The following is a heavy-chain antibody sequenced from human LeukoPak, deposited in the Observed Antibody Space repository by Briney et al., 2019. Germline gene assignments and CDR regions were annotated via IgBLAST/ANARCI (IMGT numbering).Heavy chain of an antibody. CDR1: GFTFSSYA. CDR2: IYSGGYT. D-gene: IGHD3-22*01. V-gene: IGHV3-53*01. J-gene: IGHJ4*02. CDR3: ARVRSSGSPLDY. Sequence: PGGSLRLSCAASGFTFSSYAMSWVRQAPGKGLEWVSVIYSGGYTYYADSVKGRFTISRDNSKNTVYLQMNTLRAEDSAVYFCARVRSSGSPLDYWGQGTLVTVSS.